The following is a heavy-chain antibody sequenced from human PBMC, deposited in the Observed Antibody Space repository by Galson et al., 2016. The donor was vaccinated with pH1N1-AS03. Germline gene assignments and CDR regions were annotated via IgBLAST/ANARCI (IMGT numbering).Heavy chain of an antibody. J-gene: IGHJ6*03. D-gene: IGHD6-6*01. CDR1: GYTFTNYG. CDR2: ISTYSGNT. CDR3: ARDYSTSSQYYYYYYMDV. V-gene: IGHV1-18*01. Sequence: SVKVSCKASGYTFTNYGISWVRQAPGQGLEWMGWISTYSGNTNYAQKFQGRVTMTTDTSTSTAYMELRSLRSDDTAVYYCARDYSTSSQYYYYYYMDVWGKGTTVTVFS.